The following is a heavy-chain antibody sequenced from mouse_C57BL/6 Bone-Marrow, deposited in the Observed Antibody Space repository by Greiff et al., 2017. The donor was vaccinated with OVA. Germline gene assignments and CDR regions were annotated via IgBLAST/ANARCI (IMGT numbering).Heavy chain of an antibody. Sequence: EVQVVESGGGLVQPGGSLKLSCAASGFTFSDYYMYWVRQTPEKRLEWVAYISNGGGSTYYPDTVKGRFTISRDNAKNTLYLQMSRLKSEDTAMYYCARLDSSGYPLFFDYWGQGTTLTVSS. D-gene: IGHD3-2*02. CDR3: ARLDSSGYPLFFDY. J-gene: IGHJ2*01. CDR2: ISNGGGST. CDR1: GFTFSDYY. V-gene: IGHV5-12*01.